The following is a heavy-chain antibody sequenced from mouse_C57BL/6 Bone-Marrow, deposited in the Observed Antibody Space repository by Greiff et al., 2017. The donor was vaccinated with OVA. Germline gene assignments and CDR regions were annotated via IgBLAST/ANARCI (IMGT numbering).Heavy chain of an antibody. J-gene: IGHJ1*03. CDR1: GYSITSGYY. V-gene: IGHV3-6*01. CDR2: ISYDGSN. CDR3: ARDYWYFDV. Sequence: EVQVVESGPGLVKPSQSLSLTCSVPGYSITSGYYWNWIRQFPGNKLEWMGYISYDGSNNYNPSLKNRISITRDTSKNQFFLKLNSVTTEDTATYYCARDYWYFDVWGTGTTVTVSS.